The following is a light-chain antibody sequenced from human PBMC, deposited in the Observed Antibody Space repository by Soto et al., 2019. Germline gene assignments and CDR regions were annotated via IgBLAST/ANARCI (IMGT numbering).Light chain of an antibody. CDR3: CSYAGSPRYV. CDR1: SSDVGGYNY. CDR2: DVS. V-gene: IGLV2-11*01. Sequence: QSVLTQRRSVSGSPGQSVTISCTGTSSDVGGYNYVSWYQQHPGKAPKVMIYDVSERPSGVPDRFSGSKSGNTASLTISGLQAEDEADYYCCSYAGSPRYVFGTGTKLTVL. J-gene: IGLJ1*01.